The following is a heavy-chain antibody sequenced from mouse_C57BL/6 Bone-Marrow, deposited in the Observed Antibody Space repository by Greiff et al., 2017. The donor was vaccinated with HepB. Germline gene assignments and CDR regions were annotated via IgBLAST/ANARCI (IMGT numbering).Heavy chain of an antibody. J-gene: IGHJ2*01. V-gene: IGHV6-3*01. D-gene: IGHD2-2*01. CDR3: TGSIYGYDFDY. Sequence: EVKLMESGGGLVQPGGSMKLSCVASGFTFSNYWMNWVRQSPEKGLEWVAQIRLKSDNYATHYAESVKGRFTISRDDSKSSVYLQMNNLRAEDTGIYYCTGSIYGYDFDYWGQGTTLTVSS. CDR2: IRLKSDNYAT. CDR1: GFTFSNYW.